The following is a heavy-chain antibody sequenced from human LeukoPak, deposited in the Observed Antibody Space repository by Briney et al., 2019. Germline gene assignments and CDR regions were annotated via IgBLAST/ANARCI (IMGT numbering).Heavy chain of an antibody. J-gene: IGHJ6*03. CDR2: IYYSGST. Sequence: SETLSLTCTVSGGSISSYYWSWIRQPPGKGLEWIGYIYYSGSTNYNPSLKSRVTISVDTSRNQFPLKLSSVTAADTAVYYCARGGRFGLYYYYYMDVWGKGTTVTVSS. CDR1: GGSISSYY. V-gene: IGHV4-59*01. CDR3: ARGGRFGLYYYYYMDV. D-gene: IGHD3-3*01.